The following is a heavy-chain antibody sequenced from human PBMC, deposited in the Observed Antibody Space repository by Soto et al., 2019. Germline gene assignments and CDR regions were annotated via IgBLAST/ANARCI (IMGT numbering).Heavy chain of an antibody. D-gene: IGHD3-22*01. CDR2: ISAYNGNT. CDR1: GYTFTSYG. J-gene: IGHJ4*02. V-gene: IGHV1-18*01. CDR3: ADTRYDSSGYYYFDY. Sequence: ASVKVSCKASGYTFTSYGISWVRQAPGQGLEWMGWISAYNGNTNYAQKLQGRVAMTTDTSTSTAYMELRSLRSDDTAVYYCADTRYDSSGYYYFDYWGQGTLVTVSS.